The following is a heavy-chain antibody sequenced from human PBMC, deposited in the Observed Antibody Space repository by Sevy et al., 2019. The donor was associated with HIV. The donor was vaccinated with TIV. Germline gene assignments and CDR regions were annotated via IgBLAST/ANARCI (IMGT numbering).Heavy chain of an antibody. Sequence: GGSLRLSCAASGFTFSSYSMNWVRQAPGKGLEWVSYISSSSSTIYYADSVKGRFTISRDNAKNSLYLQMNSLRDEDMAVYYCARAGVRGCSGGSCSTSNFDYWGQGTLVTVSS. CDR3: ARAGVRGCSGGSCSTSNFDY. CDR1: GFTFSSYS. V-gene: IGHV3-48*02. CDR2: ISSSSSTI. J-gene: IGHJ4*02. D-gene: IGHD2-15*01.